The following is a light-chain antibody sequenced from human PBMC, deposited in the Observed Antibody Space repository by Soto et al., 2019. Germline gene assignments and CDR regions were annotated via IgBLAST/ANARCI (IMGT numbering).Light chain of an antibody. Sequence: EVVLTQSPATLSLSPGESATLSCRARQSFGIFLAWYQQKPGQAPRLLISGASTRATGIPAKFSGSGSGTDFTLTITSLEPEDFAVYYFQQRTNWWTFGQGTKVQMK. V-gene: IGKV3-11*01. J-gene: IGKJ1*01. CDR1: QSFGIF. CDR3: QQRTNWWT. CDR2: GAS.